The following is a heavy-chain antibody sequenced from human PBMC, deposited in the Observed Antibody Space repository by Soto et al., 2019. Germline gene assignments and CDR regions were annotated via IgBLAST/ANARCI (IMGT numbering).Heavy chain of an antibody. J-gene: IGHJ6*02. Sequence: SETLSLTCTVSGGSISSYYWSWIRQPPGKGLEWIGYIYYSGSTNYNPSLKSRVTISVDTSKNQFSLKLSRLRSDDTAVYYCARASSKDGYYYYGMDVWGQGTTVTVSS. CDR1: GGSISSYY. CDR3: ARASSKDGYYYYGMDV. D-gene: IGHD6-13*01. CDR2: IYYSGST. V-gene: IGHV4-59*01.